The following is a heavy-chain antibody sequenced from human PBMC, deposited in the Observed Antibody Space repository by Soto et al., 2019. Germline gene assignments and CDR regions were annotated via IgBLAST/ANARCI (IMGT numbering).Heavy chain of an antibody. Sequence: EVQLVESGGGLKQPGGSLRLSCAASGFTFRSYSMNWVRQAPGKGLEWVSYISSSNRTINYADSVKGRFIISRDNAKNSLYLQMHSLRDEDTAVYYCAREGWPLLQTGMDVWGQGNTVTDSS. CDR3: AREGWPLLQTGMDV. D-gene: IGHD2-15*01. CDR1: GFTFRSYS. CDR2: ISSSNRTI. J-gene: IGHJ6*02. V-gene: IGHV3-48*02.